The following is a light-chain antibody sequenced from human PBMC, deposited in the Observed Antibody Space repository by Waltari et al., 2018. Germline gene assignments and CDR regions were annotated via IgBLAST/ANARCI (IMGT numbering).Light chain of an antibody. V-gene: IGLV2-14*03. Sequence: QSALTQPASVSGSPGQSITISCTGTSSDVGAYYYAPWYQQHPGKAPKLMIYDVTGRPSGLSDRFSGSKSGNTASLTISGLQAEDEADYYCSSYTKSSTWVFGGGTRLTVL. J-gene: IGLJ3*02. CDR2: DVT. CDR1: SSDVGAYYY. CDR3: SSYTKSSTWV.